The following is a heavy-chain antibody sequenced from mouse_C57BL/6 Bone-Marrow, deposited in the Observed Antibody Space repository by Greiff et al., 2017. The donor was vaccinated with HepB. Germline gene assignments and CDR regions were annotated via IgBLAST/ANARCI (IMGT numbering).Heavy chain of an antibody. CDR2: ISSGGDYI. CDR1: GFTFSSYA. Sequence: DVMLVESGEGLVKPGGSLKLSCAASGFTFSSYAMSWVRQTPEKRLEWVAYISSGGDYIYYADTVKGRFTISRDNARNTLYLQMSSLKSEDTAMYYCTRDYYGNGAMDYWGQGTSVTVSS. V-gene: IGHV5-9-1*02. D-gene: IGHD1-1*01. J-gene: IGHJ4*01. CDR3: TRDYYGNGAMDY.